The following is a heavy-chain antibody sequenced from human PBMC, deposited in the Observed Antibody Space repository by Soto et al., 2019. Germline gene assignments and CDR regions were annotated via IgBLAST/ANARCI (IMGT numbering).Heavy chain of an antibody. Sequence: EVQLVESGGGLVQPGGSLKLSCAASGFTFSGSAMHWVRQASGKGLEWVGRIRSKANSYATAYAASVKGRFTISRDASKNTAYLQMNSLKTVDTAVYYCTSYTDSSGYYYYYGMDVWGQGTTVTVSS. CDR3: TSYTDSSGYYYYYGMDV. CDR2: IRSKANSYAT. CDR1: GFTFSGSA. V-gene: IGHV3-73*01. D-gene: IGHD3-22*01. J-gene: IGHJ6*02.